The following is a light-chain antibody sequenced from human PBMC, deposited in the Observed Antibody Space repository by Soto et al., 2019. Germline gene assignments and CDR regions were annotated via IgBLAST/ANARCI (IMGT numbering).Light chain of an antibody. CDR3: RSYTSSSTPV. CDR2: DVS. J-gene: IGLJ1*01. V-gene: IGLV2-14*01. Sequence: SALTQPASVSGSPGQSITISCTGTSSDVGGYNYVSWYQQHPGKAPKLMIYDVSNRPSGVSNRFSGSKSGNTASLTISGLQAEDEADYYCRSYTSSSTPVFGTGTKVTVL. CDR1: SSDVGGYNY.